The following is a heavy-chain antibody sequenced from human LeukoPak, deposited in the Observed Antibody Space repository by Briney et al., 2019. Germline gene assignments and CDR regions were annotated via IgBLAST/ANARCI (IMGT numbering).Heavy chain of an antibody. D-gene: IGHD7-27*01. V-gene: IGHV4-39*07. CDR2: IYYSGST. J-gene: IGHJ5*02. Sequence: SETLSLTCTVSGGSISSSSYYWGWIRQPPGKGLEWIGSIYYSGSTYYNPSLKGRVTISVDTSKNQFSLKLSSVTAADTAVYYCAREKGSLGRGNWFDPWGQGTLVTVSS. CDR1: GGSISSSSYY. CDR3: AREKGSLGRGNWFDP.